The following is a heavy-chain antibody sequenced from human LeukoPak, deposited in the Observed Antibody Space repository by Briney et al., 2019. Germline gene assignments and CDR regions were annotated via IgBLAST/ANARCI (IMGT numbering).Heavy chain of an antibody. Sequence: SQTLSLTCTVSGGSISSGSHYWSWIRHHPGKGLEWIGCIYDSRFTYYNPSLASRISISVDSSDNQLSLKFTSVTAAGTAVYYCAGGFDSSKMAYWGQGTLVTVSS. D-gene: IGHD3-22*01. CDR3: AGGFDSSKMAY. V-gene: IGHV4-31*03. J-gene: IGHJ4*02. CDR1: GGSISSGSHY. CDR2: IYDSRFT.